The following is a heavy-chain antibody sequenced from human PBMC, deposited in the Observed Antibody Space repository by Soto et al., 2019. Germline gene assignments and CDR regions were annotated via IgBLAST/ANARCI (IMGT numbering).Heavy chain of an antibody. CDR2: IWYDGSNK. CDR3: ARDLSGYDLSFDY. J-gene: IGHJ4*02. CDR1: GFTFSSYG. D-gene: IGHD5-12*01. V-gene: IGHV3-33*01. Sequence: GGSLRLSCAASGFTFSSYGMHWVRQAPGKGLEWVAVIWYDGSNKYYADSVKGRFTISRDNSKNTLYLQMNSLRAEDTAVYYCARDLSGYDLSFDYWGQGTLVTVSS.